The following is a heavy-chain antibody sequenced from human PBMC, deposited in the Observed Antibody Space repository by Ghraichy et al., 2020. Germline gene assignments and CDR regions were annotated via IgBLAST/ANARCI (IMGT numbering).Heavy chain of an antibody. V-gene: IGHV1-69*13. CDR2: IIPIFGTA. J-gene: IGHJ6*03. CDR1: GGTFSSYA. CDR3: AREHPSSSPVGEAVIDYYYYYMDV. D-gene: IGHD3-10*01. Sequence: SVKVSCKASGGTFSSYAISWVRQAPGQGLEWMGGIIPIFGTANYAQKFQGRVTITADESTSTAYMELSSLRSEDTAVYYCAREHPSSSPVGEAVIDYYYYYMDVWGKGTTVTVSS.